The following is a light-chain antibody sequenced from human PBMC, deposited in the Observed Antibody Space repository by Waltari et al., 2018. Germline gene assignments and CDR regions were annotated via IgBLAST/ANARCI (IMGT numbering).Light chain of an antibody. CDR2: GAS. CDR3: QQFGNSPPYT. J-gene: IGKJ2*01. CDR1: QSVGNY. Sequence: EIVLTQSPGTLSLSAGERVTLSCRASQSVGNYLAWYQQIPGQAPRLLMRGASPRAAGIPDRFSGSGSGTDFILPISRLEPEDSAVYYCQQFGNSPPYTFGQGTKLEIK. V-gene: IGKV3-20*01.